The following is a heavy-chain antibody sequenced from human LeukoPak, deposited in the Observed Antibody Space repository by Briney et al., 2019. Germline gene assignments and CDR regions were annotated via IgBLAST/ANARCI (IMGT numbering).Heavy chain of an antibody. J-gene: IGHJ6*03. CDR1: GYSENFYG. D-gene: IGHD3/OR15-3a*01. V-gene: IGHV1-46*02. CDR3: ARDREDWFYYMDV. Sequence: GASVKVSCKTSGYSENFYGITWVRQVAGQGLEWMGIINPSGGSTSCAQKFQGRVTMTRDTSTSTVYMELSSLRSEDTAVYYCARDREDWFYYMDVWGKGTTVTISS. CDR2: INPSGGST.